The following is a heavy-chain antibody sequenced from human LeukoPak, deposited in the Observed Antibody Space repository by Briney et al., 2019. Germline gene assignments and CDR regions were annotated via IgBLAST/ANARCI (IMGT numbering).Heavy chain of an antibody. D-gene: IGHD1-26*01. Sequence: GGSLRLSCAASGFTFSSYGMHWVRQAPGKGLEWVAVISYDGSNKYYADSVKGRFTISRDNSKNTLYLQMNSLRAEDTAMYYCANVPISRGELQDYWGQGTLVTVSS. CDR1: GFTFSSYG. CDR3: ANVPISRGELQDY. V-gene: IGHV3-30*18. CDR2: ISYDGSNK. J-gene: IGHJ4*02.